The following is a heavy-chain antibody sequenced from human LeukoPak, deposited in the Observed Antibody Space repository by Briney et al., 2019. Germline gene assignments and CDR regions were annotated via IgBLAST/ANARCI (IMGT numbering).Heavy chain of an antibody. V-gene: IGHV4-59*08. CDR3: ARGSILTYTGWFDP. CDR1: GGSISSYY. Sequence: SETLSLTCTVSGGSISSYYWSWIRQPPGKGLEWIGYIYYSGSTNYNPSLKSRVTISVDTSKNQFSLKLSSVTAADTAVYYCARGSILTYTGWFDPWGQGTLVTVSS. J-gene: IGHJ5*02. CDR2: IYYSGST. D-gene: IGHD1-1*01.